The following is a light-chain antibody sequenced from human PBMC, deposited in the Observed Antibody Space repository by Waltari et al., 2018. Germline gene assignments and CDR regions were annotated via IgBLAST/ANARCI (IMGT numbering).Light chain of an antibody. Sequence: QSVLTQPPSASGTPGQRVTISCSGSSSNIGSHTVNWYQHLPGTAPKLLIHNNNHRPSVVPDRVSGSKSGPSASLALSGLQSDDEAHYYCSTWDGSLTGVVFGGGTKLTVL. CDR3: STWDGSLTGVV. CDR1: SSNIGSHT. V-gene: IGLV1-44*01. J-gene: IGLJ3*02. CDR2: NNN.